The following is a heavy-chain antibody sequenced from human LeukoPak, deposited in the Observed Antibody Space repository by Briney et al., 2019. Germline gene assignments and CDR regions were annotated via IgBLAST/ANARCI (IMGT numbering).Heavy chain of an antibody. J-gene: IGHJ4*02. CDR3: AHSNVLLWLGDLVGYFDY. CDR1: GFSITTSGEG. D-gene: IGHD3-10*01. CDR2: IYWDDAK. V-gene: IGHV2-5*02. Sequence: SCPTLVNPTQTLTLTCTFSGFSITTSGEGIGWIRQPPGKALEWLAIIYWDDAKHYSPSLERRLTITKDTSKNQMVLTMTNMHPVDTATYYCAHSNVLLWLGDLVGYFDYWGQGALVTVSS.